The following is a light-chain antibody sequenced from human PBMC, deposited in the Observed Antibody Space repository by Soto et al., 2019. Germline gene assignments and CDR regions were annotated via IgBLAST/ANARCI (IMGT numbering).Light chain of an antibody. Sequence: QSVLTQPASVSGSPGQSITISCTGTSSDVGGYNYVSWYQQHPGKAPKPMIYDVNNRPSGVSNRFSGSKSGNTASLTIAGLQAEDEADYYCSSYTGSSTLYVFGSGTQLTVL. J-gene: IGLJ1*01. CDR3: SSYTGSSTLYV. CDR1: SSDVGGYNY. CDR2: DVN. V-gene: IGLV2-14*01.